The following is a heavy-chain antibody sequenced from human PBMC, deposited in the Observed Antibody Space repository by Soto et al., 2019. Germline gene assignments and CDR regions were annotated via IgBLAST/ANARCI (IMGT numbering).Heavy chain of an antibody. CDR2: ISSSSSYI. J-gene: IGHJ4*02. V-gene: IGHV3-21*01. CDR1: GFTFSSYS. D-gene: IGHD6-13*01. Sequence: EVQLVESGGGLVKTGGSLRLSCAASGFTFSSYSMNWVRQAPGKGLEWVSSISSSSSYIYYADSVKGRFTISRDNAKNSLYLQMNSLRAEDTAVYYCARVGIAAAGTGFDYWGQGTLVTVAS. CDR3: ARVGIAAAGTGFDY.